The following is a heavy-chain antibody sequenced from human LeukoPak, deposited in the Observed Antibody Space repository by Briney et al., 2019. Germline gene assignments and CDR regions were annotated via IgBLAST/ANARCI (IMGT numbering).Heavy chain of an antibody. D-gene: IGHD3-9*01. J-gene: IGHJ6*03. CDR1: GYTFTCYY. CDR3: AREIAGVYYGWADDYYMDG. V-gene: IGHV1-2*02. CDR2: INPNSGGT. Sequence: ASVKVSCKASGYTFTCYYMHWVRQAPGQGLERMGWINPNSGGTNYEQAFQGGVTMTRATSISKAYMDLSRLRSDDTAVYYCAREIAGVYYGWADDYYMDGWGKGTTVTISS.